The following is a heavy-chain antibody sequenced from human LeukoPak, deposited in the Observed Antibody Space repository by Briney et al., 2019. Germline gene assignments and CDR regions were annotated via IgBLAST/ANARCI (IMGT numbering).Heavy chain of an antibody. J-gene: IGHJ4*02. CDR2: IKSKTDGGTT. CDR3: TTGELLWFGEPRERFDY. D-gene: IGHD3-10*01. CDR1: GFTFSNAW. Sequence: GGSLRLSWAASGFTFSNAWMSWVRQAPGKGLEWVGRIKSKTDGGTTDYAAPVKGRFTISRDDSKNTLYLQMNSLKTEDTAVYYCTTGELLWFGEPRERFDYWGQGTLVTVSS. V-gene: IGHV3-15*01.